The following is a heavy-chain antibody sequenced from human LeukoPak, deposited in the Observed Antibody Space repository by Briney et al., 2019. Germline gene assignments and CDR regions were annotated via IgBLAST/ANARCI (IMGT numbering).Heavy chain of an antibody. D-gene: IGHD2-2*01. Sequence: PGGSLRLSCAASGFTFSSYGMHWVRQAPGKGLEWVAVIWYDGSNKYYADSVKGRFTISRDNSKNTLYLRMNSLRAEDTAVYYCARVPAYDYYFDYWGQGTLVTVSS. CDR2: IWYDGSNK. V-gene: IGHV3-33*01. J-gene: IGHJ4*02. CDR3: ARVPAYDYYFDY. CDR1: GFTFSSYG.